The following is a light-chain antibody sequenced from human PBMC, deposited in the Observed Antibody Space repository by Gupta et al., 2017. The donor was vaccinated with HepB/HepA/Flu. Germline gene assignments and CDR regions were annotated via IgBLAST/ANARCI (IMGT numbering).Light chain of an antibody. J-gene: IGKJ1*01. CDR1: QSVSSN. Sequence: EIVMTQSPASLSVSPGERPTLPCRASQSVSSNLAWYQQKPGQAPRLLIYGASTRAPGIPASCSGSGSGTEFTLTISSLQSEDFAVYYCQQYNNWPRTFGQGTKVEIK. CDR3: QQYNNWPRT. V-gene: IGKV3-15*01. CDR2: GAS.